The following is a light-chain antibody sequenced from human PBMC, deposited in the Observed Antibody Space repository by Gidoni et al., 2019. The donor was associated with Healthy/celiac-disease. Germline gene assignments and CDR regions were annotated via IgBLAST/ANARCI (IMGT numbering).Light chain of an antibody. Sequence: QSVLTPPPSVSGVPGPGVTISCTGSSSNIGACYDVHWYQQLPGTAPKLLIYGNSNRPSGVPDRFSGSKSGTSASLAITGLQAEDEADYYCQSYDSSLSEVFGTGTKVTVL. J-gene: IGLJ1*01. V-gene: IGLV1-40*01. CDR1: SSNIGACYD. CDR2: GNS. CDR3: QSYDSSLSEV.